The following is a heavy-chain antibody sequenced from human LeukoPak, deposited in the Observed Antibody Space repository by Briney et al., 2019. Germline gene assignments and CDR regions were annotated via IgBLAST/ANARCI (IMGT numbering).Heavy chain of an antibody. V-gene: IGHV3-15*07. CDR1: GFTFSNAW. CDR2: IKSKTDGGTT. Sequence: PGGSLRLSCAASGFTFSNAWMNWVRQAPGKGPEWVGRIKSKTDGGTTDYAAPVKGRFTISRDDSKNTLYLQMNSLKTEDTAVYYCTTVSSYSGSYWEDYWGQGTLVTVSS. CDR3: TTVSSYSGSYWEDY. J-gene: IGHJ4*02. D-gene: IGHD1-26*01.